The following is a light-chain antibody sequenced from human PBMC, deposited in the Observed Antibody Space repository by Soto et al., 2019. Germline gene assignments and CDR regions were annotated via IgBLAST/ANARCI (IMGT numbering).Light chain of an antibody. V-gene: IGKV1-5*01. CDR1: QSISSW. Sequence: DIQMTQSPSTLSASVGDRVTITCRASQSISSWLAWYQQKPGKAPKLLIYDASSLESGVPSRFSGSGSGTEFTLTISTLQPDDFATYYCQQYNDCSSTFGQGTKVDIK. CDR3: QQYNDCSST. J-gene: IGKJ1*01. CDR2: DAS.